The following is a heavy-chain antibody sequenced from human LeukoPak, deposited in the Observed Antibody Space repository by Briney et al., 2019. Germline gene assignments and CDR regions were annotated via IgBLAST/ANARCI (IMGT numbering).Heavy chain of an antibody. CDR2: IFSSGST. V-gene: IGHV4-59*11. CDR1: GGFMSGHY. Sequence: PSETLSLTCNVSGGFMSGHYWTWIRQPPGKGLEWIGCIFSSGSTNYNHSLKSRVTISVDTSKNQFSLSLRSVTAADTAVYYCARAVSGSDYWFDPWGQGTLVTVSS. D-gene: IGHD5-12*01. J-gene: IGHJ5*02. CDR3: ARAVSGSDYWFDP.